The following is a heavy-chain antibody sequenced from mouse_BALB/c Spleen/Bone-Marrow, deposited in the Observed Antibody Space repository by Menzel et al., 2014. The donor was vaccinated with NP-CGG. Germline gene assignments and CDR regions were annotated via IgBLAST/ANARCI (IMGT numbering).Heavy chain of an antibody. J-gene: IGHJ2*01. CDR2: VNPNNGGT. CDR3: ANGNYFDY. V-gene: IGHV1-18*01. D-gene: IGHD2-1*01. CDR1: GYSFTGYY. Sequence: EVQLKQSGPDLVKNGASVKISCKASGYSFTGYYMHWVKQSHGKSLEWIGRVNPNNGGTSYNQKFKGKAILTVDKSSRTAYMELRSLTSEDTAVYYCANGNYFDYWGEGTTLTVSS.